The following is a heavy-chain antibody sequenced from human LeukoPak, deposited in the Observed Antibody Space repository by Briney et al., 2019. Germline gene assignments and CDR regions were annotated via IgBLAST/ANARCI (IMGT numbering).Heavy chain of an antibody. J-gene: IGHJ3*01. CDR3: ATDRIVGASAFDV. Sequence: GGSLRLSCAGSGFSFSHTLMNWVRQAPGKGLEYIGRIKSKTNGGEATEYAAAVTGRFFISRDDSASSLYLHLNSLKTEDTAVYYCATDRIVGASAFDVWGQGTMVTVSS. V-gene: IGHV3-15*01. CDR1: GFSFSHTL. D-gene: IGHD1-26*01. CDR2: IKSKTNGGEAT.